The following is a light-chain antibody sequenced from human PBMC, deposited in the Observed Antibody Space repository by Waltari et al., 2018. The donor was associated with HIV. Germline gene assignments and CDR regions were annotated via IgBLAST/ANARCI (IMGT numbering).Light chain of an antibody. CDR2: DVN. CDR1: SSHIGAYDY. CDR3: SSYGGVASYLI. V-gene: IGLV2-11*01. Sequence: HSALTQPRSVSGSPGQSVTISCTGTSSHIGAYDYVSWFQKFPGRAPKLLIFDVNKRPSGVPDRFSGFKSGDTASLTISGLQPDDESDYFCSSYGGVASYLIFGGGTTLTVL. J-gene: IGLJ2*01.